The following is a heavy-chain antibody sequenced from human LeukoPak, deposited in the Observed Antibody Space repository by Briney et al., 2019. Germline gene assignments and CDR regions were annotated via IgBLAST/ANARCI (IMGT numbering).Heavy chain of an antibody. CDR3: AKDLTRRYDFWSGVDY. CDR1: GFTFSGSA. J-gene: IGHJ4*02. V-gene: IGHV3-30*02. CDR2: IRYDGSNK. D-gene: IGHD3-3*01. Sequence: PGGSLRLSCAASGFTFSGSAMHWVRQAPGKGLEWVAFIRYDGSNKYYADSVKGRFTISRDNSKNTLYLQMNSLRAEDTAVYYCAKDLTRRYDFWSGVDYWGQGTLVTVSS.